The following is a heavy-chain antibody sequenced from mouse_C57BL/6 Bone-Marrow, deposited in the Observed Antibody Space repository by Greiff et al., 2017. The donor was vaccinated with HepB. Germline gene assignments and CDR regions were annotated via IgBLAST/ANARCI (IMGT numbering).Heavy chain of an antibody. CDR1: GFTFSDFY. CDR3: ARDAGYGNYSYFDC. Sequence: EVQLVESGGGLVQSGRSLRLSCATSGFTFSDFYMEWVRQAPGKGLEWIAASRNKANDYTTEYSASVKGRFIVSRDTSQSILYLQMNALRAEYTAIYYCARDAGYGNYSYFDCWGQGTTLTVSS. V-gene: IGHV7-1*01. D-gene: IGHD2-1*01. J-gene: IGHJ2*01. CDR2: SRNKANDYTT.